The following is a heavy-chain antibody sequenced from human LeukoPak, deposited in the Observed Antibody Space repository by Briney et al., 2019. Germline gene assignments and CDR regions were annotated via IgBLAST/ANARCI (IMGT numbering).Heavy chain of an antibody. V-gene: IGHV3-9*03. J-gene: IGHJ3*02. CDR3: AKDSGNYVAFDI. D-gene: IGHD4-11*01. CDR2: ISWNSGSI. CDR1: GLTFDDYA. Sequence: GRSLRLSCAASGLTFDDYAMHWVRQAPGKGLEWVSGISWNSGSIGYADSVKGRFTISRDNAKNSLYLQMNSLRAEDMALYYCAKDSGNYVAFDIWGQGTMVTVSS.